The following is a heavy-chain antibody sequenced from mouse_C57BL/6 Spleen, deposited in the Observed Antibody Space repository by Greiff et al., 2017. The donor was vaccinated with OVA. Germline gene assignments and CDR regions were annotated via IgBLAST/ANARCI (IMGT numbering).Heavy chain of an antibody. D-gene: IGHD2-4*01. CDR3: ARAYYDYEGFDY. V-gene: IGHV1-26*01. CDR1: GYTFTDYY. Sequence: VQLQQSGPELVKPGASVKISCKASGYTFTDYYMNWVKQSHGKSLEWIGDINPNNGGTSYNQKFKGKATLTVDKSSSTAYMELRSLTSEDSAVYYCARAYYDYEGFDYWGQGTTLTVSS. CDR2: INPNNGGT. J-gene: IGHJ2*01.